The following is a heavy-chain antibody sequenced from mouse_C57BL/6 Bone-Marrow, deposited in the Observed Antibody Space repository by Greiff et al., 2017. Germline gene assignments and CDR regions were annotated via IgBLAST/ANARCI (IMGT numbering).Heavy chain of an antibody. Sequence: QVQLQQPGAELVRPGSSVKLSCKASGYTFTSYWMAWVKQRPGQGLEWIGNIYPSDSETHYNQKFKDKATLTVDKSSSTAYMQLSSLTSEDSAVYYCARLGYDYGGFAYWGQGTLVTVSA. CDR2: IYPSDSET. D-gene: IGHD2-4*01. CDR1: GYTFTSYW. CDR3: ARLGYDYGGFAY. J-gene: IGHJ3*01. V-gene: IGHV1-61*01.